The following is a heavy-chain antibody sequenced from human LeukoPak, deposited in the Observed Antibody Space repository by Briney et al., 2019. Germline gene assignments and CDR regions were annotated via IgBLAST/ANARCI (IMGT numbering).Heavy chain of an antibody. CDR3: ARDGFRMATKDAFDI. CDR2: IIPIFGTA. D-gene: IGHD5-24*01. J-gene: IGHJ3*02. CDR1: GGTFSSYA. V-gene: IGHV1-69*05. Sequence: SVKVSCKASGGTFSSYAISWVRQAPGQGLEWMGGIIPIFGTANYAQKFQGRVTITTDESTSTAYMELSSLRSEDTAVYYCARDGFRMATKDAFDIWGQGTMVTVSS.